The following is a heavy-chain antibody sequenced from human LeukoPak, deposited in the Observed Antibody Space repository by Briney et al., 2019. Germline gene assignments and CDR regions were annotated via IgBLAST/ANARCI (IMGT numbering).Heavy chain of an antibody. Sequence: ASVKVSCKTSGYTFTNYYMHWVRQAPGQGLEWMGIINPRGGSTSYAQKFQGRVTMTRDTSTNTVYMELSSLRSEDTAVYYCARARGGNSGVFDFWGQGTLVTVSS. D-gene: IGHD4-23*01. CDR1: GYTFTNYY. V-gene: IGHV1-46*01. CDR3: ARARGGNSGVFDF. J-gene: IGHJ4*02. CDR2: INPRGGST.